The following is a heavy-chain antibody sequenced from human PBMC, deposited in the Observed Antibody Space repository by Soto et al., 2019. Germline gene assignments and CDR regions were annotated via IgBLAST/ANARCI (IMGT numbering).Heavy chain of an antibody. D-gene: IGHD3-22*01. V-gene: IGHV4-59*01. CDR1: DGSISNFY. CDR2: VSSSGNT. Sequence: SETLSLTCTVSDGSISNFYWSWIRQPPGKGLEWIGYVSSSGNTNYNPSLKSRVSISVDTSKNQFSLNLTSVTAADTAVYYCARAPMVLTRSYFDSWGQGTPVTVSS. J-gene: IGHJ4*02. CDR3: ARAPMVLTRSYFDS.